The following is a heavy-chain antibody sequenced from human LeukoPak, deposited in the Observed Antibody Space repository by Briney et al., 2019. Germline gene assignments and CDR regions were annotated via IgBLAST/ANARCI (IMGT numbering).Heavy chain of an antibody. J-gene: IGHJ5*02. CDR1: GFTFSSYW. Sequence: GGSLRLSCAASGFTFSSYWMSWVRQAPGKGLEWVANIKQDGSEKYYVDSVKGRSTISRDNAKNSLYLQMNSLRAEDTAVYYCARSDTGLEWGRNWFDPWGQGTLVTVSS. D-gene: IGHD3-3*01. CDR3: ARSDTGLEWGRNWFDP. V-gene: IGHV3-7*01. CDR2: IKQDGSEK.